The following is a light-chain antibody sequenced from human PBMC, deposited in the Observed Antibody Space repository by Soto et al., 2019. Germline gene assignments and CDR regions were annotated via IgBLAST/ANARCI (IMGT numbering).Light chain of an antibody. J-gene: IGKJ2*01. V-gene: IGKV1-39*01. CDR3: QQSYSTPT. Sequence: DIQMTQSPSSLSASVGDRVTITCRTSQSVSIYVNWYQQKPGKAPILLIYASSSLQSGVPSRFSGSGSGTDFTLTISSLEPEDFATYYCQQSYSTPTFGQETKVEIK. CDR2: ASS. CDR1: QSVSIY.